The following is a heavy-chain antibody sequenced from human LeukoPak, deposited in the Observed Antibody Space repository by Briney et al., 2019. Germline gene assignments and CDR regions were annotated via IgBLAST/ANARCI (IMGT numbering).Heavy chain of an antibody. D-gene: IGHD1-14*01. J-gene: IGHJ4*02. Sequence: PGGSLRLSCAASGFTFSSYAMCWVRQAPGKGLEWVSTISNSDYSTYYADSVKGRFTISRANSENTLYLQMNNLRAEDTAVYYCAKATGYLLWGQGTLVTVSS. CDR1: GFTFSSYA. CDR3: AKATGYLL. CDR2: ISNSDYST. V-gene: IGHV3-23*01.